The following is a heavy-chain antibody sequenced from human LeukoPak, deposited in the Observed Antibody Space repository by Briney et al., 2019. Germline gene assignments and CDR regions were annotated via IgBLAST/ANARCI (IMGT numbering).Heavy chain of an antibody. CDR1: GDSISSSTYY. CDR3: ARDYYYAGSGYDP. CDR2: IFYTGST. Sequence: SETLSLTCTVPGDSISSSTYYWGWIRQPPGKGLEWIGRIFYTGSTSYNPSPKSRVTISVDTSKNQFSLKLSSVTAADTAVYFCARDYYYAGSGYDPWGQGTLVTVSS. V-gene: IGHV4-39*07. J-gene: IGHJ5*02. D-gene: IGHD3-22*01.